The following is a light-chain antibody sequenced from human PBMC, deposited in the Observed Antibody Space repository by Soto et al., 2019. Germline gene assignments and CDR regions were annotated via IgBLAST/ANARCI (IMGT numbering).Light chain of an antibody. J-gene: IGLJ2*01. CDR1: SSNIGSNY. Sequence: QSVLTQPYSASGTPGQRVTISCSGSSSNIGSNYVYWYQQLPGTAPKLLMYRNNQRPSGVPDRFSGSKSGTSASLANSGLRSEDEADYYCAALYDSLSGVVFGGGTKLTVL. CDR2: RNN. CDR3: AALYDSLSGVV. V-gene: IGLV1-47*01.